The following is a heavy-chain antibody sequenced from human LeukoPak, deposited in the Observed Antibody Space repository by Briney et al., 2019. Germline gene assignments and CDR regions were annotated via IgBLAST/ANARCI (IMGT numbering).Heavy chain of an antibody. CDR3: ARPEVATITSWFDP. V-gene: IGHV4-59*08. J-gene: IGHJ5*02. D-gene: IGHD5-12*01. Sequence: KPSETLSLTCTVSGGSISSYYWSWIRQPPGKGLEWIGYIYYSGSTNYNPSLKSRVTISVDTSKNQFSLKLSSVTAADTAVYYCARPEVATITSWFDPWGQGTLVTVSS. CDR2: IYYSGST. CDR1: GGSISSYY.